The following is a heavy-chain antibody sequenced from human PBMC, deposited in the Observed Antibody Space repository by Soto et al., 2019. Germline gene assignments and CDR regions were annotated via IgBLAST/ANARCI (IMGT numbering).Heavy chain of an antibody. D-gene: IGHD4-17*01. Sequence: ASVKVSCKVSGYTLTELSFHWVRQAPGKGLEWVGRFDPEDGETISAQNFQGRVTMTEDTSTDTAYMELSSLRSEDTAVYYCAARTTVGIYYYSGLDVWGQGTTVTVSS. CDR3: AARTTVGIYYYSGLDV. J-gene: IGHJ6*02. CDR1: GYTLTELS. V-gene: IGHV1-24*01. CDR2: FDPEDGET.